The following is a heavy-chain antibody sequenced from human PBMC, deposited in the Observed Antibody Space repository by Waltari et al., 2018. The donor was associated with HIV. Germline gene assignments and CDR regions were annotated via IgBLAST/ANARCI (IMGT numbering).Heavy chain of an antibody. D-gene: IGHD3-16*02. CDR1: VGSITSSDYY. Sequence: QLQLQESGPGLVKPSETLSLTCTVSVGSITSSDYYWGWIRQPPGKGLEWIGSIYYSGNTYSNPSLKSRVTISVDTSKNQFSLKLSSVTAADTAVYYCARDQGVSDYVWGGYRLYYFDYWGQGTLVTVSS. CDR3: ARDQGVSDYVWGGYRLYYFDY. CDR2: IYYSGNT. J-gene: IGHJ4*02. V-gene: IGHV4-39*07.